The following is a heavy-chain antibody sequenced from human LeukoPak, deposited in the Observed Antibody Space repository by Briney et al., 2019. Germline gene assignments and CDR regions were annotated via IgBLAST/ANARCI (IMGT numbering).Heavy chain of an antibody. Sequence: PGRSLRLSCAASGFTFSSYAMHWVRQAPGKGLEWVAVISYDGSNKYYADSVKGRFTISRDNSKNTLYLQMNSLRAEDTAVYYCAKDEPGSYSPSDYWGQGTLVTVSS. D-gene: IGHD3-10*01. V-gene: IGHV3-30-3*01. CDR1: GFTFSSYA. CDR3: AKDEPGSYSPSDY. J-gene: IGHJ4*02. CDR2: ISYDGSNK.